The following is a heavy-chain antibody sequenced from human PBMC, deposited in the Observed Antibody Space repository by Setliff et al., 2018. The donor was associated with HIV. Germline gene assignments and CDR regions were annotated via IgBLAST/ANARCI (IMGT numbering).Heavy chain of an antibody. D-gene: IGHD3-22*01. J-gene: IGHJ2*01. V-gene: IGHV1-18*01. Sequence: ASVKVSCKASGYPFSNFGVSWVRQAPGQGLEWMAWINVYNGDTNLALKFQGRVTLTKDTSTETAYMELESLRSDDTAVYYCARYDDSSGHYWYFDLWGRGTLVTVSS. CDR3: ARYDDSSGHYWYFDL. CDR1: GYPFSNFG. CDR2: INVYNGDT.